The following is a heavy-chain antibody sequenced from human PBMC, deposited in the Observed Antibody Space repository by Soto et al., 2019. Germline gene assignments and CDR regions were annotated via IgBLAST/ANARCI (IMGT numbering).Heavy chain of an antibody. D-gene: IGHD3-22*01. V-gene: IGHV4-61*05. J-gene: IGHJ4*02. CDR2: IYYAGTT. CDR1: GGSISSSSYY. CDR3: ARLGGYYQALDS. Sequence: TSETLSLTCTVSGGSISSSSYYWSWIRQPPGKGLEFIGYIYYAGTTTYNPSLKSRVTISVDMSKNQFSLKLSSVTAADTAVYYCARLGGYYQALDSWGQGTLVTVSS.